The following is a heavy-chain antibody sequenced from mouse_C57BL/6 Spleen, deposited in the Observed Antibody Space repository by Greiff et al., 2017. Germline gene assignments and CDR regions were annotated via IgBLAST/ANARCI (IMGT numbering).Heavy chain of an antibody. D-gene: IGHD1-1*01. J-gene: IGHJ2*01. CDR1: GYTFTSYW. CDR3: ARSVGSSYQRYFDY. V-gene: IGHV1-53*01. CDR2: INPSNGGT. Sequence: QVHVKQSGTELVKPGASVKLSCKASGYTFTSYWMHWVKQRPGQGLEWIGNINPSNGGTNYNEKFKSKATLTVDKSSSTAYMQLSSLTSEDSAVYYCARSVGSSYQRYFDYWGQGTTLTVSS.